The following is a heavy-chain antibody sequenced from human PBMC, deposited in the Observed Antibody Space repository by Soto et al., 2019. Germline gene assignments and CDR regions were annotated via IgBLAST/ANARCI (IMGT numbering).Heavy chain of an antibody. D-gene: IGHD5-18*01. CDR3: AKGRGYNYGPLDH. Sequence: EVQLLESGGGWVQPGGPLRLSCAASGFTFSSYALNWVRQAPGKGLEWVSLISGSGDRTYYADAGKGRFTISRDNFKITVYLQMNSLRAEGTALYYCAKGRGYNYGPLDHWGQGTLVTVSS. CDR1: GFTFSSYA. J-gene: IGHJ4*02. CDR2: ISGSGDRT. V-gene: IGHV3-23*01.